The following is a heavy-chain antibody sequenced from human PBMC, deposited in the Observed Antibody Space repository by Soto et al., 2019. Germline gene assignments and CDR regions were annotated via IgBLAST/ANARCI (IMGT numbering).Heavy chain of an antibody. V-gene: IGHV1-69*02. Sequence: QVQLVQSGTEVKKPGSSVTVSCKASGGPYSKYSISWVRQAPGQGLEWMGRIIPIFDITNYAQKFQGRVTITADKSTSTVYMDLSSLRCEDTAVYYCARSLLGDYYDSDGLDNWGQGTLVTVSS. CDR3: ARSLLGDYYDSDGLDN. D-gene: IGHD3-22*01. J-gene: IGHJ4*02. CDR2: IIPIFDIT. CDR1: GGPYSKYS.